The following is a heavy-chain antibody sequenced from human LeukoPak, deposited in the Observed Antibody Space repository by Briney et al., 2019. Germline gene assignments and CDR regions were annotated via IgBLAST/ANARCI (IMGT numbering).Heavy chain of an antibody. CDR2: IKQDGSEK. CDR3: ARGYYDILTGYYKAHYFDY. J-gene: IGHJ4*02. V-gene: IGHV3-7*03. Sequence: GGSLRLSCAASGFTFSSYWMSWVRQAPGKGLEWVANIKQDGSEKYYVDYVKGRFTISRDNAKNSLYLQMNSLRAEDTAVYYCARGYYDILTGYYKAHYFDYWGQGTLVTVSS. D-gene: IGHD3-9*01. CDR1: GFTFSSYW.